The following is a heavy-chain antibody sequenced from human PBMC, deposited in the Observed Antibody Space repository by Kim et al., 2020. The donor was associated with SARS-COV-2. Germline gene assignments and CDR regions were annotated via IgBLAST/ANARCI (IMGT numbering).Heavy chain of an antibody. D-gene: IGHD5-12*01. Sequence: SETLSLTCTVSGGSISSYYWSWIRQPQGKGLEWIGYIYYSGSTNNNPPLKSRVTISVDTSKNQFSLKLSSVTAADTAVYYCARTPLKRWLQSEAYYFDYWGQGTLVTVSS. CDR1: GGSISSYY. V-gene: IGHV4-59*01. CDR3: ARTPLKRWLQSEAYYFDY. J-gene: IGHJ4*02. CDR2: IYYSGST.